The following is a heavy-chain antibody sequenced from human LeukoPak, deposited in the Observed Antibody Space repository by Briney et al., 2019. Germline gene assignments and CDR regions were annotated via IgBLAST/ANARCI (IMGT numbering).Heavy chain of an antibody. V-gene: IGHV3-23*01. CDR2: ISGSGGST. J-gene: IGHJ4*02. CDR3: AKDAQSDLTRIWAYYFDY. D-gene: IGHD3-9*01. Sequence: GGSLRLSCAASGFTFSSYAMSWVRQAPGKGLEWVSAISGSGGSTYYADSVKGRFTIPRDNSKNTLYLQMNSLRAEDTAVYYCAKDAQSDLTRIWAYYFDYWGQGTLVTVSS. CDR1: GFTFSSYA.